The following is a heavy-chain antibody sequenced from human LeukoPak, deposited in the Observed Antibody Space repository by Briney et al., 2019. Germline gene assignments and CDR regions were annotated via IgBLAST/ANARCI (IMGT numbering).Heavy chain of an antibody. V-gene: IGHV3-15*01. CDR3: TSRGYCSGGSCYPGYYFDY. J-gene: IGHJ4*02. D-gene: IGHD2-15*01. CDR1: GFTFSNAW. Sequence: GGSLRLSCAASGFTFSNAWMSWVRQAPGKGLEWVGRIKSKTDGGTTDYAAPVKGRFTISRDDSKNTLYLQMNSLKTEDTAVYYCTSRGYCSGGSCYPGYYFDYWGQGTLVTVSS. CDR2: IKSKTDGGTT.